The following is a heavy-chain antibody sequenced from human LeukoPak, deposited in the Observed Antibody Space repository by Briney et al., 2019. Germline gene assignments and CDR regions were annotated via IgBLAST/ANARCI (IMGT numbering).Heavy chain of an antibody. V-gene: IGHV3-48*03. Sequence: GGSLRLSCAASGFSFSSYEINWVRQAPGKGLEWVSYISSSGTTIYYADSVKGRFTISRDNAKNSLYLQMNSLRAEDTAVYYCASGYYYDSSGYMLEDYWGQGTLVTVSS. D-gene: IGHD3-22*01. CDR2: ISSSGTTI. CDR3: ASGYYYDSSGYMLEDY. CDR1: GFSFSSYE. J-gene: IGHJ4*02.